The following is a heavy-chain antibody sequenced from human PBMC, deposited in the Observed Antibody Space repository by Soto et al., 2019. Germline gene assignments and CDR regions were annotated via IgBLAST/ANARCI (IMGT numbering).Heavy chain of an antibody. CDR2: TYYRSMWYN. CDR1: GDSVSSNSAA. Sequence: SQTLSLPCAISGDSVSSNSAAWNWIRQSPSRGLEWLGRTYYRSMWYNEYAVSVKSRININPDTSKNQFSLQLNSVTPEDTAVYYCARVITGTNYGMDVWGQGTTVTVSS. V-gene: IGHV6-1*01. CDR3: ARVITGTNYGMDV. J-gene: IGHJ6*02. D-gene: IGHD1-20*01.